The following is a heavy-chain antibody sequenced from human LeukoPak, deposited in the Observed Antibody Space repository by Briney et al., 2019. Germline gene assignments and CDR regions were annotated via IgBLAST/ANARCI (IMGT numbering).Heavy chain of an antibody. CDR3: AKASNDYFDY. D-gene: IGHD1-1*01. CDR1: GFTFNSYS. Sequence: KAGGSLRLSCAASGFTFNSYSMVWVRQAPGKGLEWVSSISSSSSYIYYADSVKGRFTISRDNAKNSLYLQMNSLRAEDTAVYYCAKASNDYFDYWGQGTLVTVSS. CDR2: ISSSSSYI. J-gene: IGHJ4*02. V-gene: IGHV3-21*01.